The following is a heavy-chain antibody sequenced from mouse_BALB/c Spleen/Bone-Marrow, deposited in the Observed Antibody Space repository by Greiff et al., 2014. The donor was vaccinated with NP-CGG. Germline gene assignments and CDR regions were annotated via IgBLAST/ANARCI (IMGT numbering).Heavy chain of an antibody. CDR1: GYTFTSYW. CDR3: ARALGDGYYYAMDY. D-gene: IGHD2-3*01. Sequence: VKLQESGAELVKPGAPVKLPCKASGYTFTSYWMNWVKQRPGRGLEWIGRIDPSDSETHYNQKFKDKATLTVDKSSSTAYIQVSSLTSEDSAVYHCARALGDGYYYAMDYWGQGTSVTVSS. V-gene: IGHV1-74*04. J-gene: IGHJ4*01. CDR2: IDPSDSET.